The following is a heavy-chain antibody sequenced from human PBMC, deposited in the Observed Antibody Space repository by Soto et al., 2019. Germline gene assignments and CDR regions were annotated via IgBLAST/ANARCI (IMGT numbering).Heavy chain of an antibody. CDR1: GYSFTNYW. CDR2: INPADSDT. Sequence: LTISCKASGYSFTNYWIGWVRQMPGKGLEWMGIINPADSDTRYSPSFQGQVTVSVDKSISTAYLQRGSLKASDTAMYYCVRPDSTGYYTHWGQGTSVTVSS. D-gene: IGHD3-22*01. J-gene: IGHJ4*02. V-gene: IGHV5-51*01. CDR3: VRPDSTGYYTH.